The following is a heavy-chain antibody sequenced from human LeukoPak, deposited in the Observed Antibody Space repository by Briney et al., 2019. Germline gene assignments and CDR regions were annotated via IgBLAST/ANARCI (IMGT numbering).Heavy chain of an antibody. V-gene: IGHV1-8*01. CDR1: GYTFTSYD. CDR3: ARGLRGTGRNYYYYMDV. J-gene: IGHJ6*03. Sequence: ASVKVSCKASGYTFTSYDINWVRQATGQGLEWMGWMNPNSGNTGYAQKFQGRVTMTRNTSIGTAYMELSSLRSEDTAVYYCARGLRGTGRNYYYYMDVWGKGTTVTVSS. CDR2: MNPNSGNT. D-gene: IGHD3-16*01.